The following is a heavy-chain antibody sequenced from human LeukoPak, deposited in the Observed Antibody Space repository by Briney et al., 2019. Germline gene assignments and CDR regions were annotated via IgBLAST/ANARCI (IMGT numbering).Heavy chain of an antibody. Sequence: SETLSLTCTVSGGSISSYYWSWIRQPPGKGLEWIGYIYYSGSANYNPSLKSRVTISVDTSKIQFSLKLTSVTAADTAVYYCASLDSYGDGDDAFDIWGQGTMVTVSS. V-gene: IGHV4-59*12. J-gene: IGHJ3*02. D-gene: IGHD5-18*01. CDR3: ASLDSYGDGDDAFDI. CDR2: IYYSGSA. CDR1: GGSISSYY.